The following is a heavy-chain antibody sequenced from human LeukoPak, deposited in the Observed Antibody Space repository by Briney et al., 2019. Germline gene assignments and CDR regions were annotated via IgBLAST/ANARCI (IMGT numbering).Heavy chain of an antibody. CDR1: GFTFSSYA. CDR3: ARPPTWTRNGPLGY. Sequence: PGGTLRLSCAASGFTFSSYAMHWVRQAPGKGLEWVAVISYDGSNKYYADSVEGRFTISRDNSKNTLYLQMNSLRAEDTAVYYCARPPTWTRNGPLGYWGQGTLVTVSS. V-gene: IGHV3-30-3*01. D-gene: IGHD2-8*01. J-gene: IGHJ4*02. CDR2: ISYDGSNK.